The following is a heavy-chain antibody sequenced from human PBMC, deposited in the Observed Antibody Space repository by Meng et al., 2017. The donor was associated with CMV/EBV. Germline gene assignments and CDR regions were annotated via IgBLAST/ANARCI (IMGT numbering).Heavy chain of an antibody. V-gene: IGHV4-39*07. CDR3: ARGYCSGGSCYRGYYYGMDV. CDR1: GGSISSSSYY. J-gene: IGHJ6*02. Sequence: GSLRLSCTVSGGSISSSSYYWGWIRQPPGKGLEWIGSIYYSGSTYYNPSLKSRVTISVDTSKNQFSLKLSSVTAADTAVYYCARGYCSGGSCYRGYYYGMDVWGQGTTVTVSS. D-gene: IGHD2-15*01. CDR2: IYYSGST.